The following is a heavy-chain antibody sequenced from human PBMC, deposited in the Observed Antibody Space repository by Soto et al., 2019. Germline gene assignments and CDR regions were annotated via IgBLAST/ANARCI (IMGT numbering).Heavy chain of an antibody. Sequence: GGSLRLSCAASGFSVTNNYMNWVRQAPGKGLEWVSIIDIGGTTYYAESVKDRFIISRDNSRNTLYLHMDSLRAEDTAVYYCSRGRGSNYYYYYGLDVWGQGTTVTVSS. D-gene: IGHD2-2*01. CDR3: SRGRGSNYYYYYGLDV. CDR2: IDIGGTT. J-gene: IGHJ6*02. V-gene: IGHV3-66*01. CDR1: GFSVTNNY.